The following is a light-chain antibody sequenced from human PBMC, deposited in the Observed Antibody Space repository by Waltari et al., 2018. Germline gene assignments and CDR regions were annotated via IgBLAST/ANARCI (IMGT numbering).Light chain of an antibody. Sequence: EIVLTQSPDTLSLSPGERATLPCRASPSVSNYLAWYQQKPGQAPRLLIYGASYRATGVPARFSGSGSGTDFTLTISSLEPEDFAVYYCQQRSNWPRTFGQGTKVEIK. CDR2: GAS. CDR1: PSVSNY. CDR3: QQRSNWPRT. J-gene: IGKJ1*01. V-gene: IGKV3-11*01.